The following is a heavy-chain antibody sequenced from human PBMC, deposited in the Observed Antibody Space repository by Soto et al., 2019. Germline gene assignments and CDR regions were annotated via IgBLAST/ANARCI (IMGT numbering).Heavy chain of an antibody. CDR1: GDSIXSYY. V-gene: IGHV4-59*08. CDR2: IYYSGST. Sequence: PSETLSLTCAVSGDSIXSYYWSWIRQPPGKGLEWIGYIYYSGSTNYNPSLKSRVTISVDTSKNQFSLKLSSVTAADTAVYYCARRYGVYFDYWGQGTLVTVSS. CDR3: ARRYGVYFDY. J-gene: IGHJ4*02. D-gene: IGHD4-17*01.